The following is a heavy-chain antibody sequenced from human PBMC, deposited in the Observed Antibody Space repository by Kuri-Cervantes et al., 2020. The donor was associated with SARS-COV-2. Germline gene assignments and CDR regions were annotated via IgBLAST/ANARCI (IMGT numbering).Heavy chain of an antibody. Sequence: GGSLRLSCAVSGFTFTSHAMHWVRQAPGKGLEWVANIKQDGGEKYYVDSVKGRFTISRDNAKNSLYLQMSSLRGDDTAVYYCARDLRRGNSLDYWGQGTLVTVSS. CDR2: IKQDGGEK. CDR3: ARDLRRGNSLDY. CDR1: GFTFTSHA. J-gene: IGHJ4*02. D-gene: IGHD1/OR15-1a*01. V-gene: IGHV3-7*01.